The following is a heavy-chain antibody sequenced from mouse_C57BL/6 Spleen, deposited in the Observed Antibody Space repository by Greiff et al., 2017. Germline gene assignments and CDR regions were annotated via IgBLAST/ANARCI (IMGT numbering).Heavy chain of an antibody. CDR3: ARESSRSSWFAY. J-gene: IGHJ3*01. V-gene: IGHV5-4*01. CDR2: ISDGGSCT. D-gene: IGHD1-3*01. CDR1: GFTFSSYA. Sequence: VQLKEPGGGLVKPGGSLKLSCAASGFTFSSYAMSWVRQTPEKRLEWVATISDGGSCTYYPDNVKGRYTISRDNDKNNPYLQMSNLKSEDTAMDYCARESSRSSWFAYWGQGTPVTVSA.